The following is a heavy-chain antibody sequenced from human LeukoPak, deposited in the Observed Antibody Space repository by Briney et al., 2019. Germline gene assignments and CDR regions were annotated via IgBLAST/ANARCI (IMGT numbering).Heavy chain of an antibody. D-gene: IGHD6-13*01. Sequence: GVLRLSCAASGFTFSSYGMYWVRQAPGKGLEWVAFIRYDGSNKYYADSVKGRFTISRDNSKNTLYLQMNSLRAEDTAVYYCAKEGVFTGYSSSWTPDFWGQGTLVTVSS. V-gene: IGHV3-30*02. CDR3: AKEGVFTGYSSSWTPDF. CDR1: GFTFSSYG. J-gene: IGHJ4*02. CDR2: IRYDGSNK.